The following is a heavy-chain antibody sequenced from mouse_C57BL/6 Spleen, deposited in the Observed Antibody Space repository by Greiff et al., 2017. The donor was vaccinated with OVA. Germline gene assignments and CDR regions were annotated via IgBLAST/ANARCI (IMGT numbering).Heavy chain of an antibody. Sequence: EVQVVESGGGLVQPGGSLSLSCAASGFTFTDYYMSWVRQPPGKALEWLGFIRNKANGYTTEYSASVKGRFTISRDNSQSILYLQMNALRAEDSATYYCARSPCITTVVSRYFDVWGTGTTVTVSS. CDR2: IRNKANGYTT. V-gene: IGHV7-3*01. CDR1: GFTFTDYY. CDR3: ARSPCITTVVSRYFDV. J-gene: IGHJ1*03. D-gene: IGHD1-1*01.